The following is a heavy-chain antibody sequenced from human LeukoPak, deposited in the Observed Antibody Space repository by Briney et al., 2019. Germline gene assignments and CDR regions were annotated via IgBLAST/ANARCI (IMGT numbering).Heavy chain of an antibody. CDR2: ISYDGSNK. Sequence: GGSPRLSCAASGFTFSSYGMHWVRQAPGKGLEWVAVISYDGSNKYYADSVKGRFTISRDNSKNTLYLQMNSLRAEDTAVYYCARDLPGDYWGQGTLVTVSS. D-gene: IGHD1-14*01. J-gene: IGHJ4*02. CDR3: ARDLPGDY. CDR1: GFTFSSYG. V-gene: IGHV3-30*03.